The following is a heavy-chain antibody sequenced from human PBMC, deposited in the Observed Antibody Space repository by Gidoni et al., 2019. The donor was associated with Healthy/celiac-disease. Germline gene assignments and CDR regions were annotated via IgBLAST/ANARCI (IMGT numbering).Heavy chain of an antibody. CDR3: AREGGAYYYDSSGYYYGNYFDY. D-gene: IGHD3-22*01. CDR1: CGSLSLGGSY. V-gene: IGHV4-31*03. J-gene: IGHJ4*02. CDR2: IYYSGST. Sequence: QVQLQESGPGLVKPSQTLSLTCTVSCGSLSLGGSYCSWLRQHPGKGLEWSVYIYYSGSTYYNPSLKSRVTISVNTSKNQCSRKLSSVTAADTAVYYCAREGGAYYYDSSGYYYGNYFDYWGQGTRVTVAS.